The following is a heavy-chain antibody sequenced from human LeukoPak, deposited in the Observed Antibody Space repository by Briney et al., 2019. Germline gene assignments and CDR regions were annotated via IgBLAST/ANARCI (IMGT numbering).Heavy chain of an antibody. J-gene: IGHJ4*02. V-gene: IGHV4-34*01. Sequence: PSETLSLTCAVYGGSFSGYYWTWIRQPPGKGLEWIGEINHSGSTNYNPSLKSRVTISVDTSKNQFSLKLSSMTAADTAVYYCARGVGDRSGWYSVYWGQGTLVTVSS. CDR1: GGSFSGYY. CDR3: ARGVGDRSGWYSVY. CDR2: INHSGST. D-gene: IGHD6-19*01.